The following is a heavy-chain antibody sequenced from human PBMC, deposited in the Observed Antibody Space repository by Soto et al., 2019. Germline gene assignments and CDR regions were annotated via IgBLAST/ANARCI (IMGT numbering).Heavy chain of an antibody. J-gene: IGHJ5*02. V-gene: IGHV4-59*01. CDR2: IFYSGGT. CDR1: NDSISSYY. CDR3: VRELSRGWFDP. D-gene: IGHD3-16*01. Sequence: SETLSLTCTVSNDSISSYYWSWIQQPPGKGLEWIGYIFYSGGTTYNPSLESRVTISVDRSTNQFSLKLTSVTAADTAVYYCVRELSRGWFDPWGQGTLVTVSS.